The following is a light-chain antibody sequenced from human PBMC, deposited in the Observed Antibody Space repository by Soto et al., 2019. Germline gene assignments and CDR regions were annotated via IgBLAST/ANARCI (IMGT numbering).Light chain of an antibody. CDR3: QQYGSSPLT. J-gene: IGKJ4*01. CDR2: GAS. V-gene: IGKV3-20*01. CDR1: QSVSSSF. Sequence: EIVLTQSPGTLSLSPGERATLSCRASQSVSSSFFAWYQQKPGQAPRLLIYGASSRATGSPDRFSGSVSGTEFTITISRLEPEDVAVYYCQQYGSSPLTFGGGTKVEIK.